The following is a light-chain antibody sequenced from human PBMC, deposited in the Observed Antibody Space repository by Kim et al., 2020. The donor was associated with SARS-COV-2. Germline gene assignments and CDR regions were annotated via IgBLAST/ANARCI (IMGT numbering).Light chain of an antibody. CDR2: GAS. CDR1: QTVGSH. CDR3: QQNYSIPT. Sequence: DIQMTQSPLSLSASVGDTVTITCRASQTVGSHLNWFQQKPGKVPKLLIFGASNLQRGAPSRFSASGSGTDFTLTISSLQPEDFVTYYCQQNYSIPTFGPGTKVDIK. J-gene: IGKJ1*01. V-gene: IGKV1-39*01.